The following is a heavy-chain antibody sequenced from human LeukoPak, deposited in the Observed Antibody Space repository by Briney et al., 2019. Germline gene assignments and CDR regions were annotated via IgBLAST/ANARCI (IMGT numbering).Heavy chain of an antibody. D-gene: IGHD2-15*01. Sequence: SETLSLTCTVSGGSISSYYWSWIRQPPGKGLEWIGYIYYSGSTNYNPSLKSRVTISVATSKSQFSLKLSSVTAVDTAVYYCARHVTVYCSGGSCYSGLSWFDPWGQGTLVTVSS. V-gene: IGHV4-59*08. J-gene: IGHJ5*02. CDR2: IYYSGST. CDR1: GGSISSYY. CDR3: ARHVTVYCSGGSCYSGLSWFDP.